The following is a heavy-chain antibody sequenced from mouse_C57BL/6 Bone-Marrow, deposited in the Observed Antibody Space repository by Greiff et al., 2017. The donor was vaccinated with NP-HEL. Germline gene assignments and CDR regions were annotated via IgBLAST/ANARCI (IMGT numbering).Heavy chain of an antibody. CDR3: AKRGSWMAMDY. V-gene: IGHV1-12*01. Sequence: SGAELVRPGASVKMSCKASGYTFTSYIMHWVKQTPRQGLEWIGAIFPGNGDTSYNQKFKGKATLTVDKSSSTAYMQLSSLTSEDSAVYFGAKRGSWMAMDYWGQGTSVTVSS. CDR1: GYTFTSYI. CDR2: IFPGNGDT. J-gene: IGHJ4*01.